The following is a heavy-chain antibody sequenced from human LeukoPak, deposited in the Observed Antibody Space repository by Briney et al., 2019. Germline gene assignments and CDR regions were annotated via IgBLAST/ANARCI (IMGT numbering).Heavy chain of an antibody. Sequence: PGGSLRLSCAASGFTFSSNYMSWVRQAPGKGLEWVSCIYSGGTIYYADSVKGRFTIYRDNSKNTVYLQMNSLRVEDTAVYYCARDWDGLNYFDLWGEGTGVSVS. CDR2: IYSGGTI. D-gene: IGHD5-24*01. CDR1: GFTFSSNY. CDR3: ARDWDGLNYFDL. J-gene: IGHJ4*02. V-gene: IGHV3-53*01.